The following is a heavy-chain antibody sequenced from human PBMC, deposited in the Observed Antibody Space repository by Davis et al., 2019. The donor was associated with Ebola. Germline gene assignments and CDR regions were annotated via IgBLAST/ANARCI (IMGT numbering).Heavy chain of an antibody. CDR1: GYTFTSYA. J-gene: IGHJ6*02. Sequence: ASVQVSCKASGYTFTSYAMHWVRQAPGQRLEWMGWINAGNGNTKYSQKFQGRVTITRDTSASTAYMELSSLRSEDTAVYYCGLLWFGESRYYYYYGMDVWGQGTTVTVSS. V-gene: IGHV1-3*01. CDR2: INAGNGNT. CDR3: GLLWFGESRYYYYYGMDV. D-gene: IGHD3-10*01.